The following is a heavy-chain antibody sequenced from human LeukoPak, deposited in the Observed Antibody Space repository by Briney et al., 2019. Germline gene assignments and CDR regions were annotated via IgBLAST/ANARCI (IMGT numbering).Heavy chain of an antibody. CDR2: IYHSGST. J-gene: IGHJ4*02. Sequence: PSETLSLACAVYGGSFSGYYWSWIRQPPGKGLEWIGYIYHSGSTYYNPSLKSRVTISVDRSKNQFSLKLSSVTAADTAVYYCARGDYYDSSGYTIDYWGQGTLVTVSS. CDR3: ARGDYYDSSGYTIDY. CDR1: GGSFSGYY. D-gene: IGHD3-22*01. V-gene: IGHV4-34*01.